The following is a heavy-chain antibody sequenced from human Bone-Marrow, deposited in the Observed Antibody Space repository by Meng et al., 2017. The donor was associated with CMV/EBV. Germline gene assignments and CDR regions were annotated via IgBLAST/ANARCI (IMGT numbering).Heavy chain of an antibody. J-gene: IGHJ4*02. CDR2: IYSGGST. D-gene: IGHD2-8*02. V-gene: IGHV3-66*02. Sequence: LSCAASGFTVSSNYMGWVRQAPGKGLEWVSVIYSGGSTYYADSVKGRFTISRDNSKNTLYLQMNSLRAEDTAVYYCARAQPWYYFDYWGQGTLVTVSS. CDR3: ARAQPWYYFDY. CDR1: GFTVSSNY.